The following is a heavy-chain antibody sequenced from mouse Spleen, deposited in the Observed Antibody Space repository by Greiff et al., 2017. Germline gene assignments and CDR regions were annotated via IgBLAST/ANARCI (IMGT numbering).Heavy chain of an antibody. CDR2: IDPSDSET. Sequence: QVQLQQPGAELVRPGSSVKLSCKASGYTFTSYWMHWVKQRPIQGLEWIGNIDPSDSETHYNQKFKDKATLTVDKSSSTAYMQLSSLTSEDSAVYYCARRTSNYGFAYWGQGTLVTVSA. V-gene: IGHV1-52*01. CDR1: GYTFTSYW. J-gene: IGHJ3*01. CDR3: ARRTSNYGFAY. D-gene: IGHD2-5*01.